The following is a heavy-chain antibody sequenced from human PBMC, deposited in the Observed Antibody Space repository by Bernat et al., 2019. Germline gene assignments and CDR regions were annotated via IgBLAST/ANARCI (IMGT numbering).Heavy chain of an antibody. CDR3: ARLRPASSEQQREYYFDY. J-gene: IGHJ4*02. D-gene: IGHD6-13*01. CDR1: GFSLSTSGMC. Sequence: QVTLRESGPALVKPTQTLTVTCTFSGFSLSTSGMCVSWIRQPPGKALEWLARIDWDDDKYYSTSLKTRLTISKDTSKNQVVLTMTNMDPVDTATYYCARLRPASSEQQREYYFDYWGQGTLVTVSS. CDR2: IDWDDDK. V-gene: IGHV2-70*15.